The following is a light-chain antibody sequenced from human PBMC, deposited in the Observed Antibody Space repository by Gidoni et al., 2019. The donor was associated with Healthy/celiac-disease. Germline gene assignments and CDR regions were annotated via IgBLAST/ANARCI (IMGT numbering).Light chain of an antibody. J-gene: IGKJ1*01. V-gene: IGKV1-5*01. CDR3: QQYNSYSWT. CDR1: QSISSW. Sequence: DIQMTQSPSTLSSSVGDRVTITCRASQSISSWLPWYQQKPGKAPKLLIYDASSVESGVPSRFSGSGSGTEFTLTISSLQPDDFATYYCQQYNSYSWTFGQGTKVEIK. CDR2: DAS.